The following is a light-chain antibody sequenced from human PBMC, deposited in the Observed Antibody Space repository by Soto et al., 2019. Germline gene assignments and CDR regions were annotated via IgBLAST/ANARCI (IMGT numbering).Light chain of an antibody. CDR1: SSDVGGYHF. V-gene: IGLV2-8*01. Sequence: QSALTQPPSASGSPGQSVTISCTGTSSDVGGYHFVSWYQQHPGKAPKIIIYEVSKRASGVPDRFSGSKSGNTASLTVSGRQPDDEADYYCNSYGGSSNVIFGGGTKLTVL. CDR2: EVS. CDR3: NSYGGSSNVI. J-gene: IGLJ2*01.